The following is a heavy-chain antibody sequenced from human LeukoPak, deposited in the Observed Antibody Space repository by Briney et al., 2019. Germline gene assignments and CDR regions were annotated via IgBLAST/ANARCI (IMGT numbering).Heavy chain of an antibody. CDR1: GYSFTSYW. CDR3: AREYSSFPDAFDI. J-gene: IGHJ3*02. CDR2: IYPGDSDT. D-gene: IGHD6-6*01. V-gene: IGHV5-51*01. Sequence: RGESLKISCKGSGYSFTSYWIGWVRQMPGKGLEWMGIIYPGDSDTRYSPSFQGQVTILADKSISTAYLQWSSLKASDTAMYYCAREYSSFPDAFDIWGQGTMVTVSS.